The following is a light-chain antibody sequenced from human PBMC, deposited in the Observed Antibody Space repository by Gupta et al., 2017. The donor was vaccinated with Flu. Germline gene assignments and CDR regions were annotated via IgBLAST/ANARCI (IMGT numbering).Light chain of an antibody. J-gene: IGLJ2*01. CDR2: KDS. Sequence: PGKTARTTCSGDALPKQYAYWYQQKPGQAPVLVIYKDSESPAGIPGRFSGSSSGTTVTLTISGVQAEDEADYYCQSADSSTHVVFGGGTKLTVL. CDR1: ALPKQY. CDR3: QSADSSTHVV. V-gene: IGLV3-25*03.